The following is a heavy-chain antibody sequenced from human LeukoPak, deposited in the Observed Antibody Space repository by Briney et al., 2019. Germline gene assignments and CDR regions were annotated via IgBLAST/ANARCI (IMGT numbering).Heavy chain of an antibody. CDR1: GGSISSYY. V-gene: IGHV4-59*08. J-gene: IGHJ4*01. Sequence: SETLSLTCTVSGGSISSYYWSWIRQPPGKGLEWIGYIYYSGSTNYNPSLESRVTISVDTSKNQFSLKLSSVTAADTAVYYCARQSAMGSFDYWGHGTLVTVSS. CDR2: IYYSGST. CDR3: ARQSAMGSFDY. D-gene: IGHD5-18*01.